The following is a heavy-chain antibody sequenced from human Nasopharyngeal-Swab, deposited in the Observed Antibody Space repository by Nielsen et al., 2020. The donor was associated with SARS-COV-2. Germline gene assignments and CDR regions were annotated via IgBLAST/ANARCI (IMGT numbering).Heavy chain of an antibody. CDR3: AGMDGSYWDYYFDY. V-gene: IGHV4-39*01. J-gene: IGHJ4*02. Sequence: VRQMPGKGLEWIGSIYYSGSTYYNPSLKSRVTISVDTSKNQFSLKLSSVTAADTAVYYCAGMDGSYWDYYFDYWGQGTLVTVSS. D-gene: IGHD1-26*01. CDR2: IYYSGST.